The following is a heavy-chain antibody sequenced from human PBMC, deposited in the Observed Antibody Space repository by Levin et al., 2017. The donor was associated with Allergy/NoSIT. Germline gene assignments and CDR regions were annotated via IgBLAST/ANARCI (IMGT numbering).Heavy chain of an antibody. D-gene: IGHD6-19*01. CDR1: GGTFNNYA. J-gene: IGHJ3*01. CDR2: FIPIFGTV. V-gene: IGHV1-69*06. CDR3: ARDMFFGMAVAGTPSYIFDL. Sequence: SVKVSCKASGGTFNNYAINWVRQAPGQGLEWVGGFIPIFGTVNYAQKFRGRVTIPADKSTSTAYMELSSLTSEDTAVYYCARDMFFGMAVAGTPSYIFDLWGQGTMVIVSS.